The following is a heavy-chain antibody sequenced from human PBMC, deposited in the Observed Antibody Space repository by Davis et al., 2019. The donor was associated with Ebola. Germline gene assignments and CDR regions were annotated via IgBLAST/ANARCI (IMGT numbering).Heavy chain of an antibody. Sequence: GESLKISCAASGFIFSNYGMHWVRQAPDKGLEWVAFIRFDARSNYYIDSVKGRFTISRDNSKNTLYLQMNSLRPEDTAIYYCAKDPGGHSGESDYWGQGTLVIVSS. D-gene: IGHD2-15*01. CDR1: GFIFSNYG. V-gene: IGHV3-30*02. J-gene: IGHJ4*02. CDR2: IRFDARSN. CDR3: AKDPGGHSGESDY.